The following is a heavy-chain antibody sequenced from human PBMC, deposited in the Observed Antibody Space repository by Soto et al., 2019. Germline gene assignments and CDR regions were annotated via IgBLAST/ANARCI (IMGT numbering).Heavy chain of an antibody. CDR1: GFTFSSYG. J-gene: IGHJ6*03. D-gene: IGHD5-18*01. CDR2: IWYDGSNK. Sequence: GGSLRLSCAASGFTFSSYGMHWVRQAPGKGLEWVAVIWYDGSNKYYADSVKGRFTISRDNSKNTLYLQMNSLRAEDTAVYYCARKYRPDTAMAPWGAYYYYYMDVWGKGTTVTVSS. CDR3: ARKYRPDTAMAPWGAYYYYYMDV. V-gene: IGHV3-33*01.